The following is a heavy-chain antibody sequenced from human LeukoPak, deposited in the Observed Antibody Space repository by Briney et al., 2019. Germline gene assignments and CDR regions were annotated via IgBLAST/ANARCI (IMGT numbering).Heavy chain of an antibody. D-gene: IGHD6-6*01. Sequence: SVKVSCKASGGTFSSYAISWVRQALGQGLEWMGRIIPIFGTANYAQKFQGRVTITTDESTSTAYMELSSLRSEDTAVYYCARGGYSSSPGDYWGQGTLVTVSS. CDR3: ARGGYSSSPGDY. V-gene: IGHV1-69*05. J-gene: IGHJ4*02. CDR1: GGTFSSYA. CDR2: IIPIFGTA.